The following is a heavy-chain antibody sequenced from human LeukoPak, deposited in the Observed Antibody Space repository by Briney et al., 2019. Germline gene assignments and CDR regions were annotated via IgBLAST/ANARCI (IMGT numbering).Heavy chain of an antibody. D-gene: IGHD3-22*01. J-gene: IGHJ4*02. CDR1: GFTFSSYA. V-gene: IGHV3-23*01. CDR2: ISGSGGST. CDR3: AKDLYYDSSGYYYDGIDY. Sequence: GGSLRLSCAASGFTFSSYAMSWVRQAPGKGLEWVSAISGSGGSTYYADFVKGRFTISRDNSKNTLYLQMNSLRAEDTAVYYCAKDLYYDSSGYYYDGIDYWGQGTLVTVSS.